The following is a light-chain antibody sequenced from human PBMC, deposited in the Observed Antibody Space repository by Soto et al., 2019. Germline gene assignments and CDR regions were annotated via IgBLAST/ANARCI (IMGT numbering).Light chain of an antibody. Sequence: EIVMTQSPATLSVPPGERATLSCRASQSVSTNFAWYQQRPGQAPRLLFYGASIRATAGPARFTASGSGTEFTLTISSLQSEDFAVYYCQQYNTWPRTFGQGTKVDIK. CDR1: QSVSTN. CDR2: GAS. CDR3: QQYNTWPRT. J-gene: IGKJ1*01. V-gene: IGKV3-15*01.